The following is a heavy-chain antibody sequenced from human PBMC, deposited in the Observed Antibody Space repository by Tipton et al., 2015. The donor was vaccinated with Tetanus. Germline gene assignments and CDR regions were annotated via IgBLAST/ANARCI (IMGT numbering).Heavy chain of an antibody. CDR2: IYTSGST. Sequence: TPSLTRTVSGGSLSSYYWSWIRQPAGKGLEWIGRIYTSGSTKYNPSLKSRVTISVDTSKNQFSLKLSSVTAADTAVYYCARDRSITIFGVVPINYYYGMDVCGQVTTVTVSS. J-gene: IGHJ6*02. CDR1: GGSLSSYY. D-gene: IGHD3-3*01. V-gene: IGHV4-4*07. CDR3: ARDRSITIFGVVPINYYYGMDV.